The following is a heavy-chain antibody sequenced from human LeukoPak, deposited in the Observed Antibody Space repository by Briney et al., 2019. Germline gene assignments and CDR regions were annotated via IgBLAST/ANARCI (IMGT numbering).Heavy chain of an antibody. CDR3: AKERQTGDYFTSDY. D-gene: IGHD4-17*01. V-gene: IGHV3-23*01. Sequence: GGSLRLSCTASGFTFSSYTMSWVRQAPGEGLEWLSATNGRGITYYAGSVKGRFTISRDNSENTLYLQMNSLTVDDTAVYFCAKERQTGDYFTSDYWGQGTLVTVSS. CDR1: GFTFSSYT. CDR2: TNGRGIT. J-gene: IGHJ4*02.